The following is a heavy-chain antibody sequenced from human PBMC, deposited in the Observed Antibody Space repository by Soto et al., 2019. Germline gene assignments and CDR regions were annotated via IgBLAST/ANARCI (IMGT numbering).Heavy chain of an antibody. CDR1: GFTFSSHV. V-gene: IGHV3-23*01. CDR2: ISGGGDTT. J-gene: IGHJ4*02. CDR3: ATDSSGYYYPHPFDY. Sequence: PGGSLRLSCAASGFTFSSHVMSWVRQAAGKGLEWVSGISGGGDTTFYADSVKGRFIISRDNSKNTLYLQMNTLRAEDTAVYYCATDSSGYYYPHPFDYWGQGTLVTVSS. D-gene: IGHD3-22*01.